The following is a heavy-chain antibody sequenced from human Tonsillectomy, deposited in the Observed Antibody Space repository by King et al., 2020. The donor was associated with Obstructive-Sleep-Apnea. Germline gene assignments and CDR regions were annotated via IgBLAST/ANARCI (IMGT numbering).Heavy chain of an antibody. J-gene: IGHJ6*02. V-gene: IGHV1-2*02. CDR3: ARDKLDDHYYYAMDV. Sequence: HEQLVQSGAEVKKPGASVKVSCKASGYTFTGYYIHWVRQAPGQGLEWVGWINPNSGGTNYAQKFQGRDTMTRDTYINTAYMELSRLRSDDTAVYFCARDKLDDHYYYAMDVWGQGTTVTVSS. D-gene: IGHD6-13*01. CDR2: INPNSGGT. CDR1: GYTFTGYY.